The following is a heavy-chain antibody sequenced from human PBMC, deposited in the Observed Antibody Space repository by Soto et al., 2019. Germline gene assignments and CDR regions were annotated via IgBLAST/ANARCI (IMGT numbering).Heavy chain of an antibody. CDR1: GYTFTSYD. CDR3: ARDIVATRYYFDY. J-gene: IGHJ4*02. V-gene: IGHV1-8*01. CDR2: MNPNSGNT. D-gene: IGHD5-12*01. Sequence: ASVKVSCKASGYTFTSYDINWVRQATGQGLEWMGWMNPNSGNTGYAQKFQGRVTMTRNTSIGTAYMELSSLRSEDTAVYYCARDIVATRYYFDYWGQGTLVTVCS.